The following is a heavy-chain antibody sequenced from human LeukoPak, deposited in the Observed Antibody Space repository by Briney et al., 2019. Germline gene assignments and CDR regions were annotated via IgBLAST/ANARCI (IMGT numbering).Heavy chain of an antibody. V-gene: IGHV3-53*01. Sequence: PGGSLRLSCAASGFTVSSNYMSWVRQAPGKGLEWVSVIYSGGSTFYADSVKGRFTISRDNSKNTLYLQMNSLRAEDTAVYYCARDRHSGSYYGYFDYWGQGTLVTVSS. CDR1: GFTVSSNY. CDR2: IYSGGST. CDR3: ARDRHSGSYYGYFDY. J-gene: IGHJ4*02. D-gene: IGHD1-26*01.